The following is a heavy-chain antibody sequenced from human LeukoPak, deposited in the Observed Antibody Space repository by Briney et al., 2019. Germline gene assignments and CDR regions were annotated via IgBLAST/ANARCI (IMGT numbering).Heavy chain of an antibody. CDR2: SSGSGGGT. V-gene: IGHV3-23*01. CDR3: AKGSSGWSTTHYSYYYYMDV. J-gene: IGHJ6*03. Sequence: GGSLRLSCAPSGVTFSSAAMDWARQAPGKGLGWVSASSGSGGGTHYADSVKGRFTSSRGNSKNTLYLQMNSLRAEDTAVYYCAKGSSGWSTTHYSYYYYMDVWGKGTTITVSS. D-gene: IGHD6-19*01. CDR1: GVTFSSAA.